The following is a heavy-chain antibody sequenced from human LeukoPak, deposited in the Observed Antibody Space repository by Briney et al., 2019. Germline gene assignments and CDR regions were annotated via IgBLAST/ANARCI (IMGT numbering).Heavy chain of an antibody. J-gene: IGHJ6*02. CDR2: ISYEGSIR. V-gene: IGHV3-30*18. CDR3: AKSGSQYHKLSHYYYYGMDV. CDR1: GFTFTNHG. D-gene: IGHD2-2*01. Sequence: PGGSLRLSCVASGFTFTNHGMHWVRQAPGKGLEWVAVISYEGSIRYHGDSVKGRFTISRDNPKNTLYLQTNSLRPEDTAVYYCAKSGSQYHKLSHYYYYGMDVWGQGTTVTVSS.